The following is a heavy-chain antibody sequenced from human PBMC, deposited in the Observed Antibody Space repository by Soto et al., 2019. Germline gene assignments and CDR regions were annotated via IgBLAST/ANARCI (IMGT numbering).Heavy chain of an antibody. CDR1: GFTCSSYA. CDR2: ISGSGGST. J-gene: IGHJ6*02. CDR3: AKELTVTQTYYYYGMDV. V-gene: IGHV3-23*01. Sequence: EVQLLESGGGLVQPGGSLRLSCAASGFTCSSYAMSWVRQAPGKGLEWVSAISGSGGSTYYADSVKGRFTISRDNSKNTLYLQMNSLRAEDTAVYYCAKELTVTQTYYYYGMDVWGQGTTVTVSS. D-gene: IGHD4-17*01.